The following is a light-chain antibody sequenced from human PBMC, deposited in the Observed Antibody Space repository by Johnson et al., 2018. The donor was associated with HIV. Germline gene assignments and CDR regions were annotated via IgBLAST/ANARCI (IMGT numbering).Light chain of an antibody. CDR3: GTWDSSLSAYV. J-gene: IGLJ1*01. CDR2: DNN. CDR1: SSNIGYNY. Sequence: QSVLTQPPSVSAAPGQKVTISCSGSSSNIGYNYVSWYQQLPGTAPKLLIYDNNKRPSGIPDLFSGSKSGTSATLGITGLQTGDEADYYCGTWDSSLSAYVFATATKVTVL. V-gene: IGLV1-51*01.